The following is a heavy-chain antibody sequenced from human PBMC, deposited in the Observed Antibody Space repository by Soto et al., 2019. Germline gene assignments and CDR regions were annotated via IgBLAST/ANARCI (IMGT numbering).Heavy chain of an antibody. Sequence: SETLSLTCAVYGGSFSGYYWSWIRQPPGKGLEWIGEINHSGSTNYNPSLKSRVTISVDTSKNQFSLKLSSVTAADTAVYYCASKCSSTSCYAYYGMDVWGQGTTVTVSS. CDR1: GGSFSGYY. V-gene: IGHV4-34*01. CDR3: ASKCSSTSCYAYYGMDV. J-gene: IGHJ6*02. D-gene: IGHD2-2*01. CDR2: INHSGST.